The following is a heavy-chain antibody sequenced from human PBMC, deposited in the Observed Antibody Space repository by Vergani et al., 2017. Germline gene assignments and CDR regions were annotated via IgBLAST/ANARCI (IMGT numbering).Heavy chain of an antibody. CDR2: INAGNGNT. D-gene: IGHD4-11*01. V-gene: IGHV1-3*01. Sequence: QVQLVQSGAEVKKPGASVKVSCKASGYTFTSYAMHWVRQAPGQRLEWMGWINAGNGNTKYSQKFQGRVTITRDTSASKAYMDLTSLRAEDTAVYYCAREAYSHLNNYFDYWGQGTLVTVSS. J-gene: IGHJ4*02. CDR1: GYTFTSYA. CDR3: AREAYSHLNNYFDY.